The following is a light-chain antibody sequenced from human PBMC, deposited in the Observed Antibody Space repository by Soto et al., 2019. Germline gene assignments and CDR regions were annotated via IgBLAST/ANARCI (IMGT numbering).Light chain of an antibody. CDR3: SSYSISTAYL. J-gene: IGLJ1*01. V-gene: IGLV2-14*01. CDR1: SSDVGGYDY. Sequence: QSVLTQPASASGSPGQSITISCTGTSSDVGGYDYVSWYXXXXGKAPKLMVFEVSNRPSGVSYRFSGSKSGNTASLTISGPQAEDEADYFCSSYSISTAYLFGTGTKVTVL. CDR2: EVS.